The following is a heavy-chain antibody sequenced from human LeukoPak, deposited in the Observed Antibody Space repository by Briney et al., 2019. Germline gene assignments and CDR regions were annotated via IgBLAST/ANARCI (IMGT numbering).Heavy chain of an antibody. Sequence: SETLSLTCTVSGGSISRYSWSWIRQPPGKGLEWIGYIYYSGSTNYNPSLKSRVTISVDTSKNQFSLKLSSVTAADTAVYYCARRGVRKDGSGSPGYFDYWGQGTLVTVSS. J-gene: IGHJ4*02. CDR2: IYYSGST. V-gene: IGHV4-59*08. CDR1: GGSISRYS. D-gene: IGHD3-10*01. CDR3: ARRGVRKDGSGSPGYFDY.